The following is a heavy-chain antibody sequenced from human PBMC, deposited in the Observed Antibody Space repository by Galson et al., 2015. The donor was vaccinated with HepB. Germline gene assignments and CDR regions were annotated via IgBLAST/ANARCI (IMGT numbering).Heavy chain of an antibody. Sequence: SLRLSCAASGFTFRSFWMSYVRQAPGKGLEWVANIKEDGSKKYYMDPVKGRFTISRDNAKNSLYLQMNSLRAEDTAVYYCARAADFWGRSGFDYWGQGTLVTVSS. CDR3: ARAADFWGRSGFDY. D-gene: IGHD3-3*01. CDR1: GFTFRSFW. CDR2: IKEDGSKK. V-gene: IGHV3-7*01. J-gene: IGHJ4*02.